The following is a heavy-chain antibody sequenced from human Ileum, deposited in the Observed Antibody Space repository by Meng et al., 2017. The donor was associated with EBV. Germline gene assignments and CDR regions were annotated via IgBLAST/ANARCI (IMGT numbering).Heavy chain of an antibody. CDR3: ARGYGSGRDYFDY. Sequence: QVQVQESGPGLVKASGTLSLTCAVSGGSISSSNWWNWVRQSPGKGLEWIGEIYYSGSTIYNPSLKSRVTISVDKSKNLFSLKLSSVTAADTAVYYCARGYGSGRDYFDYWGQGTLVTVSS. J-gene: IGHJ4*02. V-gene: IGHV4-4*02. CDR1: GGSISSSNW. D-gene: IGHD3-10*01. CDR2: IYYSGST.